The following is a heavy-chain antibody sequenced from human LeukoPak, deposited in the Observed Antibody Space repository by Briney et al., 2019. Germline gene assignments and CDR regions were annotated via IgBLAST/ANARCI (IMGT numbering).Heavy chain of an antibody. CDR2: IYPDGSDT. V-gene: IGHV5-51*01. CDR1: GYSFGNRW. Sequence: GESLKISCKGSGYSFGNRWIGWVRQMPGKGLEWMGIIYPDGSDTIYSPSFEGQVTISADKSISTAYLQWSSLKASDTAMYYCARLTSGKVEYWGQGTLVTVSS. J-gene: IGHJ4*02. D-gene: IGHD2-15*01. CDR3: ARLTSGKVEY.